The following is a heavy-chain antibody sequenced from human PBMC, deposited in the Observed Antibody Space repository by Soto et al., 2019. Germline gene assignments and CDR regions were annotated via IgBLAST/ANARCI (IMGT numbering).Heavy chain of an antibody. CDR1: GGSVSSGDYY. V-gene: IGHV4-61*08. Sequence: LETLSLTCTVSGGSVSSGDYYWSWIRQPPGKGLEWIGYISYSGSTNYNPSLKSRVTISVDTSKNQFSLKLTSVTAADTAVYYCARGGPRYYYDSSGYYSDYWGQGSLVTVS. CDR3: ARGGPRYYYDSSGYYSDY. D-gene: IGHD3-22*01. J-gene: IGHJ4*02. CDR2: ISYSGST.